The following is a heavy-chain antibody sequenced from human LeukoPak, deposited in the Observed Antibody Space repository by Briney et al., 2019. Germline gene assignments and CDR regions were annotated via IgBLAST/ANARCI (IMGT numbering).Heavy chain of an antibody. CDR2: IRYDGSNK. V-gene: IGHV3-30*02. CDR3: AKDRCSSTSCLRKHYFDY. D-gene: IGHD2-2*01. J-gene: IGHJ4*02. Sequence: PGGSLRLSCAASGFTFNTYWMHWVRQAPGKGLEWVAFIRYDGSNKYYADSVKGRFTISRDNSKNTLYLQMNSLRAEDTAVYYCAKDRCSSTSCLRKHYFDYWGQGTLVTVSS. CDR1: GFTFNTYW.